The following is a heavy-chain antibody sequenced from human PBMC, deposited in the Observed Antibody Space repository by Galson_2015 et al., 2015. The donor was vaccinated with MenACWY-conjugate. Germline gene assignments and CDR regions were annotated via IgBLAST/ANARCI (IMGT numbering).Heavy chain of an antibody. CDR3: AKDRKYSYANYYYYGMDV. Sequence: SLRLSCAASGFTFSSYAMSWVRQAPGKGLEWVSAISGSGGSTYYADSVKGRFTISRDNSKNTLYLQMNSLRAEDTAVYYCAKDRKYSYANYYYYGMDVWGQGTTVTVSS. CDR2: ISGSGGST. CDR1: GFTFSSYA. V-gene: IGHV3-23*01. D-gene: IGHD5-18*01. J-gene: IGHJ6*02.